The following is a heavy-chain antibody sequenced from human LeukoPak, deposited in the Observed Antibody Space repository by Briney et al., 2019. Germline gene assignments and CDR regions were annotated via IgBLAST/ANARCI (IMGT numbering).Heavy chain of an antibody. CDR1: GFTFSSYE. CDR3: ARGRGEVYGDYGTSYCYYYMDV. Sequence: GGSLRLSCAASGFTFSSYEMNWVRQAPGKGLEWVSYISSSGGAISYADSVKGRFTISRDNAKNSLYLHMNSLRAEDTAVYFCARGRGEVYGDYGTSYCYYYMDVWGKGTTVTVSS. V-gene: IGHV3-48*03. CDR2: ISSSGGAI. J-gene: IGHJ6*03. D-gene: IGHD4-17*01.